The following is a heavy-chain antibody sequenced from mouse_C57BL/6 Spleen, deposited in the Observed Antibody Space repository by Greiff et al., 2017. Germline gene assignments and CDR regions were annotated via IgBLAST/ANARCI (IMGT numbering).Heavy chain of an antibody. D-gene: IGHD2-3*01. V-gene: IGHV1-9*01. CDR2: IIPGSGST. Sequence: VQLVESGAELMKPGASVKLSCTATGYTFTGYWIEWVKQRPGHGLEWIGEIIPGSGSTNYNEKVKGRATFTADKSSNTAYLQLRSLENKDSDICYSSRGPQDGYCFAYWGQGTLVTVSA. CDR1: GYTFTGYW. CDR3: SRGPQDGYCFAY. J-gene: IGHJ3*01.